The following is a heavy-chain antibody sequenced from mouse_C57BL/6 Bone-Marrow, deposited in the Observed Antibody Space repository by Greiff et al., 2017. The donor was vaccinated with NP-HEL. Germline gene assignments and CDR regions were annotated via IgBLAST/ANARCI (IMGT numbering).Heavy chain of an antibody. D-gene: IGHD1-1*01. CDR3: ARFDYYGSR. J-gene: IGHJ3*01. CDR1: GFTFSSYA. Sequence: EVKLVESGGGLVKPGGSLKLSCAASGFTFSSYAMSWVRQTPEKRLEWVATISDGGSYTYYPDNVKGRFTISRDNAKNNLYLQMSHLKSEDTAMYYCARFDYYGSRGGQGTLVTVSA. CDR2: ISDGGSYT. V-gene: IGHV5-4*03.